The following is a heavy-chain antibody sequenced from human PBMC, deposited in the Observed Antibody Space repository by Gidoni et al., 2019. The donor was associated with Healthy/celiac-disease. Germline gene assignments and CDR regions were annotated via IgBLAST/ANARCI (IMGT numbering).Heavy chain of an antibody. D-gene: IGHD2-15*01. J-gene: IGHJ3*02. CDR1: GLPFSSYW. CDR3: ARELGYCSGGSCYSAFDI. CDR2: IKQDGSEK. V-gene: IGHV3-7*01. Sequence: EVQLVESGGGLVQPGGSLRLSCAASGLPFSSYWMSWVRQAPGKGLEWVANIKQDGSEKYYVDSVKGRFTISRDNAKNSLYLQMNSLRAEDTAVYYCARELGYCSGGSCYSAFDIWGQGTMVTVSS.